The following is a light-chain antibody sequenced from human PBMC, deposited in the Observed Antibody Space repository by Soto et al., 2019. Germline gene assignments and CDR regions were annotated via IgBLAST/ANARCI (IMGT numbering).Light chain of an antibody. J-gene: IGLJ3*02. Sequence: QSALTQPPSASGSPGQSVTISCTGTSSDVGGYDYVSWYQQHPGKAPKLMIYEINKRPSGVPDRFSGSKSGNTASLTVSGLQAEDEAYYYCSSFAASNNWVFGGGTKLTVL. CDR2: EIN. CDR3: SSFAASNNWV. V-gene: IGLV2-8*01. CDR1: SSDVGGYDY.